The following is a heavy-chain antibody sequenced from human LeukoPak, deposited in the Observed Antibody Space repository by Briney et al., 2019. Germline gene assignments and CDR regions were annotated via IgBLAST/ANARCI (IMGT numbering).Heavy chain of an antibody. CDR2: INHSGST. Sequence: SETLSLTRAVYGGSFSGYYWSWIRQPPGKGLEWIGEINHSGSTNYNPSLKSRVTISVDTSKNQFSLKLSSVTAADTAVYYCARGNYYYYYMDVWGKGTTVTVSS. CDR3: ARGNYYYYYMDV. V-gene: IGHV4-34*01. J-gene: IGHJ6*03. CDR1: GGSFSGYY.